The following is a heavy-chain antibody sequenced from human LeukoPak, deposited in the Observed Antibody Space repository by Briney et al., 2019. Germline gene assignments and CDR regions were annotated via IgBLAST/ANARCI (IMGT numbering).Heavy chain of an antibody. CDR2: IIPIFGTA. V-gene: IGHV1-69*13. CDR1: GGTFSSYA. J-gene: IGHJ4*02. Sequence: SVKVSRKASGGTFSSYAISWVRQAPGQGLEWMGGIIPIFGTANYAQKFQGRVTITADESTSTAYMELSSLRSEDTAVYYCARDPPPGVGATVNFDYWGQGTLVTVSS. D-gene: IGHD1-26*01. CDR3: ARDPPPGVGATVNFDY.